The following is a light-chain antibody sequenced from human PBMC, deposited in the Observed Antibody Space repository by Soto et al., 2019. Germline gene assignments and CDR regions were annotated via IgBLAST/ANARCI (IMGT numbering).Light chain of an antibody. CDR2: SET. CDR3: HHYVNPKMWT. CDR1: QSVNNNH. V-gene: IGKV3-20*01. Sequence: IVLTPSPFNLSLTPGERATLSCRAIQSVNNNHLAWDQQQPGQAPRLMIYSETNRATGIADRSSGSGSGTGFNLTISRLEPEDFEVYSCHHYVNPKMWTFGQGTKVDIK. J-gene: IGKJ1*01.